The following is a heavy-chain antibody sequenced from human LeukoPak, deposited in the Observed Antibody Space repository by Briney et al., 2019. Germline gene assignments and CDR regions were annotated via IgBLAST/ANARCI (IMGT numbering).Heavy chain of an antibody. V-gene: IGHV3-23*01. J-gene: IGHJ4*02. CDR3: AKDRSFGVTPEIFDY. CDR2: ISGEGGST. CDR1: GFMFRTYA. D-gene: IGHD3-3*01. Sequence: GGSLRLSCAASGFMFRTYAMSWVRQAPGKGLEWVSGISGEGGSTYYADSVKGRFTISRDDSKDTLYLQMNSLRAEDTAVYYCAKDRSFGVTPEIFDYWGQGTLVTVSS.